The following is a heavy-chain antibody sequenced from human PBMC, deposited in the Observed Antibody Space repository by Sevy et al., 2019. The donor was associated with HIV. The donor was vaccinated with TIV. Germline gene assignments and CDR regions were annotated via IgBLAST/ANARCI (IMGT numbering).Heavy chain of an antibody. J-gene: IGHJ4*02. CDR2: LKHKAYGGTL. V-gene: IGHV3-49*04. D-gene: IGHD1-1*01. CDR1: GFTFGDYA. CDR3: TRWKGAHSTFDC. Sequence: GGSLRLSCTGSGFTFGDYAMSWVRQAPGKGLEWVAFLKHKAYGGTLDYAASVKGRFSISRDDSKSIANLQMNDLKTADTGICYFTRWKGAHSTFDCWGQGALVTVS.